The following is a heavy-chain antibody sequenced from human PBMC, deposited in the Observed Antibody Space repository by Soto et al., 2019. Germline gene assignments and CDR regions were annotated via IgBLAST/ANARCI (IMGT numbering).Heavy chain of an antibody. CDR1: GFTFSSYW. CDR2: IKQDGSEK. CDR3: AREVEDIVVVVAATSNWFDP. Sequence: GGSLRLSCAASGFTFSSYWVSWVRQAPGKGLEWVANIKQDGSEKYYVDSVKGRFTISRDNAKNSLYLQMNSLRAEDTAVYYCAREVEDIVVVVAATSNWFDPWGQGTLVTVSS. J-gene: IGHJ5*02. D-gene: IGHD2-15*01. V-gene: IGHV3-7*01.